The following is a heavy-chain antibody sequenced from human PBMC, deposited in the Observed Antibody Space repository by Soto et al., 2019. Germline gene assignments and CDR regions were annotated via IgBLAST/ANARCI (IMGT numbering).Heavy chain of an antibody. J-gene: IGHJ3*02. V-gene: IGHV3-30-3*01. CDR3: ARESISYGWGGGAFDI. CDR2: ISYDGSNK. Sequence: QVQLVESGGGVVQPGRSLRLSCAASGFTFSSYAMHWVRQAPGKGLEWVAVISYDGSNKYYADSVKGRFTISRDNSKNTLYLQMNRRRAGDTAVYYWARESISYGWGGGAFDIWGQGTMVTVSS. D-gene: IGHD3-10*01. CDR1: GFTFSSYA.